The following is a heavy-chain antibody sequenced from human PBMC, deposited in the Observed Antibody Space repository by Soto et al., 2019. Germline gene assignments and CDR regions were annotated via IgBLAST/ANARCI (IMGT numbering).Heavy chain of an antibody. V-gene: IGHV4-31*03. D-gene: IGHD5-12*01. CDR3: GRDIRLSPSGYDGSGNPSYNWFDP. Sequence: SETLSLTCTVSGGSISSGGYYWSWIRQHPGKGLDWIGYIYYSGSTFHNPSLRSRVTISVDTSNKQFSLKLTSVTDADTAVYYCGRDIRLSPSGYDGSGNPSYNWFDPWGQGTLVPVSS. CDR2: IYYSGST. CDR1: GGSISSGGYY. J-gene: IGHJ5*02.